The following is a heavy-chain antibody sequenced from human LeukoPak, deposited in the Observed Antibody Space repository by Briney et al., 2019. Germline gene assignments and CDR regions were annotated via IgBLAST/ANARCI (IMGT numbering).Heavy chain of an antibody. CDR3: AKDVGSTSGYGFGAFDI. CDR2: ISWNSGSI. CDR1: GFTFDDYA. D-gene: IGHD2-2*01. V-gene: IGHV3-9*01. Sequence: GGSLRLSCAASGFTFDDYAMHWVRQAPGKGLEWVSGISWNSGSIGYADSVKGRFTISRDNAKNSLYLQMNSLRAEDTALYYCAKDVGSTSGYGFGAFDIWGQGTMVTVSS. J-gene: IGHJ3*02.